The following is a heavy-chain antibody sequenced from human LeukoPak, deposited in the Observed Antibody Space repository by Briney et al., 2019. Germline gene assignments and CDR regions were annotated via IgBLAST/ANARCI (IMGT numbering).Heavy chain of an antibody. J-gene: IGHJ6*03. D-gene: IGHD4/OR15-4a*01. CDR2: IIPIFGTA. Sequence: GASVKVSCKASGGTFSSYAISWVRQAPGQGLEWMGGIIPIFGTANYAQKFQGRVTITTDESTSTAYMELSSLRSEDTAVYYCAVTMYYYYYMDVWGKGTTVTVSS. V-gene: IGHV1-69*05. CDR1: GGTFSSYA. CDR3: AVTMYYYYYMDV.